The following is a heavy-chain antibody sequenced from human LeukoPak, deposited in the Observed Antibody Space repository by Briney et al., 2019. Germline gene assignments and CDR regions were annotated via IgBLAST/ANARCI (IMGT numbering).Heavy chain of an antibody. D-gene: IGHD3-3*01. Sequence: ASVKVSCKVSGYTLTELSMHWVRQAPGKGLEWMGCFDPEDGETIYAQKFQGRVTMTEDTSTDTAYMELSSLRSEDTAVYYCTIRFLDPEHHYYYGMDVWGQGTTVTVSS. CDR1: GYTLTELS. V-gene: IGHV1-24*01. J-gene: IGHJ6*02. CDR2: FDPEDGET. CDR3: TIRFLDPEHHYYYGMDV.